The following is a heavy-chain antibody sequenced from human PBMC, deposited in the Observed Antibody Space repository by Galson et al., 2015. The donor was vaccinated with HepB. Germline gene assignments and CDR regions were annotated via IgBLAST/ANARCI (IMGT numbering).Heavy chain of an antibody. CDR3: AKDWPPTYYYDSSGGLGSYYYGMDV. D-gene: IGHD3-22*01. CDR2: ISSSSSTI. J-gene: IGHJ6*02. V-gene: IGHV3-48*01. CDR1: GFTFSSYS. Sequence: SLRLSCAASGFTFSSYSMNWVRQAPGKGLEWVSYISSSSSTIYYADSVKGRFTISRDNAKNSLYLQMNSLRAEDTAVYYCAKDWPPTYYYDSSGGLGSYYYGMDVWGQGTTVTVSS.